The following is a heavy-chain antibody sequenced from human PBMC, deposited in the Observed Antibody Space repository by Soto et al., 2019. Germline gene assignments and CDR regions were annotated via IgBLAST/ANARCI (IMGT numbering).Heavy chain of an antibody. J-gene: IGHJ4*02. CDR1: GGSISGGGYY. CDR3: ARELAAAGVGD. Sequence: QVQLQESGPGLVKPSQTLSLTCTVSGGSISGGGYYWSWIRQHPGKGLEWIGNVYHSGIPYYNPFLRSPITISADPSKNQFSLKLSSLTAADTAVYYCARELAAAGVGDWGQGTLVTVSS. D-gene: IGHD6-13*01. CDR2: VYHSGIP. V-gene: IGHV4-31*01.